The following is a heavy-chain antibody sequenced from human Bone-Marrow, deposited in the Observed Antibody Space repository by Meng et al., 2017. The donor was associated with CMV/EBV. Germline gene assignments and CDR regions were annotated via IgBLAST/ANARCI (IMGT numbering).Heavy chain of an antibody. Sequence: ASVKVSCKASGYTFTGYYMHWVRQAPGQGLEWMGWINPNSGGTNYEQKFQGRVTMTRDTSISTAYMELSRLRSDDTAVYYCARDLEPTLRYSYYHGMDVWGQGTTVTVSS. V-gene: IGHV1-2*02. J-gene: IGHJ6*02. CDR2: INPNSGGT. CDR1: GYTFTGYY. CDR3: ARDLEPTLRYSYYHGMDV. D-gene: IGHD1-1*01.